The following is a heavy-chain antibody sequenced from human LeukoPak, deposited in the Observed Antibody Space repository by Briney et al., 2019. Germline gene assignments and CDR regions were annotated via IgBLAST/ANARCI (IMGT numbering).Heavy chain of an antibody. J-gene: IGHJ4*02. CDR2: MNPNSGNT. CDR3: ARVGSITGTKGFFGY. CDR1: GYTFTSYD. Sequence: ASVKVSCKASGYTFTSYDINWVRQATGQGLEWMGWMNPNSGNTGYAQKFQGRVTMTRNTSMSTAYMELSSLRSEDTAVYYCARVGSITGTKGFFGYWGQGTLVTVSS. V-gene: IGHV1-8*01. D-gene: IGHD1-20*01.